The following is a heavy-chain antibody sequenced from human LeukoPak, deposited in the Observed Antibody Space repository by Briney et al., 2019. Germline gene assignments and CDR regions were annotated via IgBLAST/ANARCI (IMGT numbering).Heavy chain of an antibody. CDR2: ISYDGSNK. V-gene: IGHV3-30-3*01. D-gene: IGHD3-3*01. Sequence: SGGSLRLSCAASGFTFSSYAMHWVRQAPGKGLEWVAVISYDGSNKYYADSVKGRFTISRDNSKNTLYLQMNSLRAEDTAVYYCARPLITIFGPDAFDIWGQGTMVTVSS. CDR1: GFTFSSYA. CDR3: ARPLITIFGPDAFDI. J-gene: IGHJ3*02.